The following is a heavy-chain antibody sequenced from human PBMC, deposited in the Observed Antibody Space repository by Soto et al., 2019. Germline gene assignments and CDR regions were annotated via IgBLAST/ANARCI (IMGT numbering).Heavy chain of an antibody. CDR1: GYIFTDYY. CDR3: ARPYCTSNSCHNLFDS. V-gene: IGHV1-2*02. J-gene: IGHJ5*01. D-gene: IGHD2-2*01. Sequence: WASVKVSCKASGYIFTDYYINWVRQAPGQGLEWMGWINPKSGDTDYAQNFQGRVTMTTDTSITTAYMELSRLRSDDTAVYYCARPYCTSNSCHNLFDSWGQGTLVTVSS. CDR2: INPKSGDT.